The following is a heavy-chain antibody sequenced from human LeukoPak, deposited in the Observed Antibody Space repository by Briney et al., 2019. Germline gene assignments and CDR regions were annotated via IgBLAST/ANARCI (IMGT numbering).Heavy chain of an antibody. CDR1: GYTFTGYY. V-gene: IGHV1-2*06. CDR2: INPNSGGT. CDR3: ARVRRIGSSYYYYYMDV. Sequence: GASVKVSCKASGYTFTGYYMHWVRQAPGQGLEWMGRINPNSGGTNYAQKFQGRGTMTRDTSISTAYLELSRLRSDDTAVYYCARVRRIGSSYYYYYMDVWGKGTTVTVSS. J-gene: IGHJ6*03. D-gene: IGHD1-26*01.